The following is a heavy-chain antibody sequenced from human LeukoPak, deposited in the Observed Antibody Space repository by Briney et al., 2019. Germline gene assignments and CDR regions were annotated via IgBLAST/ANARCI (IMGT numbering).Heavy chain of an antibody. CDR2: ISYDGSNK. D-gene: IGHD3-3*01. Sequence: GGSLRLSCAASGFTFSSYAMHWVRQAPGKGLEWVAVISYDGSNKYYADSVKGRFTISRDNSKNTLYLQMNSLRAEDTAVYYCARGAPRGRCYDFWSGYCSTDAFDIWGQGTMVTVSS. CDR3: ARGAPRGRCYDFWSGYCSTDAFDI. V-gene: IGHV3-30-3*01. CDR1: GFTFSSYA. J-gene: IGHJ3*02.